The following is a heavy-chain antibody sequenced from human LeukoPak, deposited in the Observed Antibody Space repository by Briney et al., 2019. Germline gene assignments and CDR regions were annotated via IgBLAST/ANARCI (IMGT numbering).Heavy chain of an antibody. CDR1: GYTFTTYW. CDR3: ARLRNAGFSYDNYWFDT. V-gene: IGHV5-51*01. CDR2: IYPGDSDI. J-gene: IGHJ5*02. Sequence: SLKISCEASGYTFTTYWIAWARQKPGQCLEWKGIIYPGDSDIRFSPSFQGQVTISADKSISTAYLQWSSLKAADTAMYYCARLRNAGFSYDNYWFDTWGQGNLVTVSS. D-gene: IGHD5-18*01.